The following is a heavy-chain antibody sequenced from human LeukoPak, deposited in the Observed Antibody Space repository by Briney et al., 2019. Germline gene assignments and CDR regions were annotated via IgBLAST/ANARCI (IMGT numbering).Heavy chain of an antibody. D-gene: IGHD2-15*01. CDR1: GFTFSSYA. Sequence: GGSLRLSCAASGFTFSSYAMSWVRQAPGKGLGWVSGISWNSGSIGYADSVKGRFTISRDNAKNSLYLQMNSLRAEDTALYYCAKGHCSGGSCYLPHDAFDIWGQGTMVTVSS. J-gene: IGHJ3*02. CDR3: AKGHCSGGSCYLPHDAFDI. V-gene: IGHV3-9*01. CDR2: ISWNSGSI.